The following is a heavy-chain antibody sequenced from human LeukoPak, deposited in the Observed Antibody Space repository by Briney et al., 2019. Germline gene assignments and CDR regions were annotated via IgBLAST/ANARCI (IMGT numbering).Heavy chain of an antibody. CDR3: ARGYYDFWSGYYGNFDY. CDR2: IKQDGSEK. CDR1: GFTFSSYS. D-gene: IGHD3-3*01. Sequence: GGSLRRSCAASGFTFSSYSMNWVRQAPGKGREWVANIKQDGSEKYYVDSVKGRFTISRDNAKNSLYLQMNSLRAEDTAVYYCARGYYDFWSGYYGNFDYWGQGTLVTVSS. J-gene: IGHJ4*02. V-gene: IGHV3-7*01.